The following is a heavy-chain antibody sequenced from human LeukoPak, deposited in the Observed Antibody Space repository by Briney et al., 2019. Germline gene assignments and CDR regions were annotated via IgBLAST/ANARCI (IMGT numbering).Heavy chain of an antibody. V-gene: IGHV1-58*02. D-gene: IGHD3-10*01. CDR2: IVVGSGNT. J-gene: IGHJ6*02. CDR1: GFTFTSSA. CDR3: AAVDTMVRGVLDV. Sequence: SVKVSCKASGFTFTSSAMQWARQARGQRLEWIGWIVVGSGNTNYAQKFQERVTITRDMSTSTAYMELSSLRSEDTAVYYCAAVDTMVRGVLDVWGQGTTVTVSS.